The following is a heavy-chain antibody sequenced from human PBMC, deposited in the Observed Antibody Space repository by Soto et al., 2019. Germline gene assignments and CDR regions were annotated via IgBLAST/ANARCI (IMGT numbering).Heavy chain of an antibody. J-gene: IGHJ6*02. Sequence: EVQLVETGGGLIQPGGSLRLSCAASGFTVSSNYMSWVRQAPGKGLEWVSVIYSGGSTYYADSVKGRFTISRDNSKNTLYLQMNSLRAEDTAVYYCARDREYGDYYYYGMDVWGQGTTVTVSS. CDR1: GFTVSSNY. D-gene: IGHD4-17*01. V-gene: IGHV3-53*02. CDR3: ARDREYGDYYYYGMDV. CDR2: IYSGGST.